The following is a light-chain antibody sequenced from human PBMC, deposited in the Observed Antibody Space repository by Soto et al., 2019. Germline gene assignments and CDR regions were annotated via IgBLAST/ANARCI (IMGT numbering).Light chain of an antibody. V-gene: IGKV4-1*01. Sequence: DILMTQSPDSLAVSLGETATISCNSNQSVFSNSKNRNYLAWYQQKPGQPPKVLIYWASTRESGVPDRFSGSGSGTDFTLTISSLQAEDVAVYYCQHYYSSPLTFGGGTKVDIK. CDR2: WAS. CDR3: QHYYSSPLT. CDR1: QSVFSNSKNRNY. J-gene: IGKJ4*01.